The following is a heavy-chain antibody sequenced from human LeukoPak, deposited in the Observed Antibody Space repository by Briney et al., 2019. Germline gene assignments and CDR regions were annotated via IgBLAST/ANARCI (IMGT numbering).Heavy chain of an antibody. CDR1: GGSISSYY. J-gene: IGHJ4*02. Sequence: PSETLSLTCTVSGGSISSYYWSWIRQPPGKGLEWIGEINHSGSTNYNPSLKSRVTISVDTSKNQFSLKLSSVTAADTAVYYCARGPYYYRDWGQGTLVTVSS. CDR2: INHSGST. V-gene: IGHV4-34*01. CDR3: ARGPYYYRD. D-gene: IGHD3-10*01.